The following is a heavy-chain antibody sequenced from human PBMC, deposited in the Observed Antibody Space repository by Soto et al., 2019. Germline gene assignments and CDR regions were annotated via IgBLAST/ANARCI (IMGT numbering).Heavy chain of an antibody. Sequence: VQLVESGGGVVQPGRSLRLSCAASGFTFSNHGMYWDRQAPGKGLEWVALIWFDGSNKYYADSVKGRFTISRDNSKNTLYLEINSLRAEDTAVYHCARDSYSNSRINGLFDPWGQGTLVTVSS. CDR2: IWFDGSNK. D-gene: IGHD4-4*01. CDR1: GFTFSNHG. J-gene: IGHJ5*02. CDR3: ARDSYSNSRINGLFDP. V-gene: IGHV3-33*01.